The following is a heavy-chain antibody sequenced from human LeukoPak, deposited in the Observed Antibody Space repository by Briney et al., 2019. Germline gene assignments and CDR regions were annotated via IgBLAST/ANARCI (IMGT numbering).Heavy chain of an antibody. V-gene: IGHV4-39*01. CDR1: GASISSTTYY. J-gene: IGHJ4*02. Sequence: SETLSLTCTVSGASISSTTYYWGWIRQPPRKGLEWIASTYYSGSTYYNPSLKSRATISVDTSKNQFSLKLSSVTAADTAVYCCARQGGSYSGGYWGQGTLVTVSS. D-gene: IGHD1-26*01. CDR2: TYYSGST. CDR3: ARQGGSYSGGY.